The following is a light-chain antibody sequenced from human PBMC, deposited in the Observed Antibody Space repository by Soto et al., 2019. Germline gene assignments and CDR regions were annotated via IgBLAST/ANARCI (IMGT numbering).Light chain of an antibody. V-gene: IGLV1-51*01. CDR3: GTWDSRLSVQ. CDR2: DND. J-gene: IGLJ2*01. Sequence: QSVLTQPPSVSAAPGQKVTISCSGSSSNIGSNYVSWYQQFPGSAPKLLIYDNDKRPSGIPDRFSGSKSGTSATLGITGLQTGDEADYYCGTWDSRLSVQFGGGTKLTVL. CDR1: SSNIGSNY.